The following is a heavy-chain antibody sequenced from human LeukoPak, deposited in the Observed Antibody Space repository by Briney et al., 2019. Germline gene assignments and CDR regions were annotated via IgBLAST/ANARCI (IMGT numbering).Heavy chain of an antibody. Sequence: GESLKISCKGCGYSFTSYWIGWVRQMPGKGLKGMGIIYPGDSDTRYSPSFQGQVTISADKSISTAYLQWSSLKASDTAMYYCARATKQQLVPTNWGQGTLVTVSS. CDR1: GYSFTSYW. CDR2: IYPGDSDT. CDR3: ARATKQQLVPTN. J-gene: IGHJ4*02. D-gene: IGHD6-13*01. V-gene: IGHV5-51*01.